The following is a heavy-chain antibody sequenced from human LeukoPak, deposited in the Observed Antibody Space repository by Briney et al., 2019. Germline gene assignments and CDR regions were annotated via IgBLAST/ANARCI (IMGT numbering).Heavy chain of an antibody. CDR3: ASFKGPSGADAFDI. D-gene: IGHD2-15*01. V-gene: IGHV4-38-2*02. J-gene: IGHJ3*02. Sequence: SETLSLTCTVSGYSISSGYYWGWIRQPPGKGLEWIGNIYHSGSTYSNPSLKSRVIISVDASKNQFSLKLSSVTAADTAVYYCASFKGPSGADAFDIWGQGTMVTVSS. CDR2: IYHSGST. CDR1: GYSISSGYY.